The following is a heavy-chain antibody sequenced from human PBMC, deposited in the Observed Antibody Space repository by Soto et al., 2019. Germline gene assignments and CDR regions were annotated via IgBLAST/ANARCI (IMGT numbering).Heavy chain of an antibody. CDR2: IYHSGGT. D-gene: IGHD3-3*01. CDR1: SGSISSTNW. V-gene: IGHV4-4*02. CDR3: ARLLGITMFGVFIPGAFYV. J-gene: IGHJ3*01. Sequence: QVQLQESGPGLVKPSGTLSLTCAGSSGSISSTNWWSWVRQPPGKGLEWIGEIYHSGGTNSNPSLKSRVTRSVDKSKNRFSLKLSAVPAADTVVYYCARLLGITMFGVFIPGAFYVWGQGTMVTVSS.